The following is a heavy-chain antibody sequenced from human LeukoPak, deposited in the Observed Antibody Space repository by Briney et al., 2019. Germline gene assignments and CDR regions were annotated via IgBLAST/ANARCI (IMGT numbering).Heavy chain of an antibody. CDR3: ASGRAAAGVSGADY. Sequence: SETLSLTCAVYGGSFSGYYWSWIRQPPGKGLEWIGEINHSGSTNYNPSLKSRGTISVDTSKNQFSLKLSSVTAADTAVYYCASGRAAAGVSGADYWGQGTLVTVSS. V-gene: IGHV4-34*01. J-gene: IGHJ4*02. D-gene: IGHD6-13*01. CDR2: INHSGST. CDR1: GGSFSGYY.